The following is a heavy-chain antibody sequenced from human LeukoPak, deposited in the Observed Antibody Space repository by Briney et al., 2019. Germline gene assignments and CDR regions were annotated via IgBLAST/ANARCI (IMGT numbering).Heavy chain of an antibody. CDR2: GYCNGRS. D-gene: IGHD5-18*01. V-gene: IGHV4-30-4*02. CDR1: GVSINNPNYC. J-gene: IGHJ6*02. Sequence: NPSETLSLTCTVSGVSINNPNYCWSWVRQPPGKGLEWVGYGYCNGRSYYNPSLRSRLTMTVDTSKNQFSLKLSSVTAADTAVYYCARDRPSLYLTGGGYSYGPNYYNYYGMDVWGQGTTVTVSS. CDR3: ARDRPSLYLTGGGYSYGPNYYNYYGMDV.